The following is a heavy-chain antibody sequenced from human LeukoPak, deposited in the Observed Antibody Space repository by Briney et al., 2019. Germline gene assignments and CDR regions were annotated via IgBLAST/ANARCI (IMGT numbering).Heavy chain of an antibody. J-gene: IGHJ4*02. CDR2: INHSGST. CDR3: ARAYCSGGSCYSFVVGFDY. V-gene: IGHV4-34*01. Sequence: KPSETLSLTCAVYGGSFSGYYWSWIRQPPGKGLEWIGEINHSGSTNYNPSLKSRVTISVDTSKNQFSLKLSSVTAADTAVYYCARAYCSGGSCYSFVVGFDYWGQGTLVTVSS. D-gene: IGHD2-15*01. CDR1: GGSFSGYY.